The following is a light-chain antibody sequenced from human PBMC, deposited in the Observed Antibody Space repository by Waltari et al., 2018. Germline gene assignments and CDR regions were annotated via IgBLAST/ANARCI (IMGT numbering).Light chain of an antibody. V-gene: IGKV1-6*01. J-gene: IGKJ1*01. CDR1: QDIGNE. CDR3: LQDDSYPRT. CDR2: GAS. Sequence: AIQMTQPPSSLSASVGDRGTITCRASQDIGNELGRSQQTPGKAPKLLIYGASSLQSGVPSRFSVGGSGTDFTLTISSLQPEDFATYYCLQDDSYPRTFGQGTKVEIK.